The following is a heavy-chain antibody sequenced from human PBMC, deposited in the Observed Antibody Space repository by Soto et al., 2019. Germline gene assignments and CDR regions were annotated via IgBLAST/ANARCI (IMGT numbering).Heavy chain of an antibody. J-gene: IGHJ4*02. V-gene: IGHV4-30-2*01. CDR1: GGSISSGGYS. CDR3: ARAAYTSMVPYFDY. CDR2: IYHSESA. Sequence: SETLSLTCAVSGGSISSGGYSWGWIRQPPGKGLEWIGYIYHSESAYYNPSLKSRVTISVDRSKNQFSLKLFSVTAADTAVYYCARAAYTSMVPYFDYWGQGTLVTVSS. D-gene: IGHD5-18*01.